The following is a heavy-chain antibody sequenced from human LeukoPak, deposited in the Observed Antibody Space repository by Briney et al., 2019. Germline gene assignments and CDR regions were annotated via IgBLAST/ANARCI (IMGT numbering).Heavy chain of an antibody. CDR2: INSDGSST. Sequence: PGGSLRLSCAASGFTFSSYWMHWVRQAPGKGLVRVSRINSDGSSTSYADSVKGRFTISRDNAKNTLYLQMNSLRAEDTAVYYCARVGRELTIDYWGQGTLVTVSS. V-gene: IGHV3-74*01. J-gene: IGHJ4*02. CDR1: GFTFSSYW. D-gene: IGHD1-26*01. CDR3: ARVGRELTIDY.